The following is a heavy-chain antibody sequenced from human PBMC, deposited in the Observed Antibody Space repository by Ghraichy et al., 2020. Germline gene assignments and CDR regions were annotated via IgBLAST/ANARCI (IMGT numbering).Heavy chain of an antibody. CDR2: VYSSGST. Sequence: SETLSLTCTVSGGSISSYYWSWFRQPPGKGLEWIGYVYSSGSTNYNPSLKSRVIISADTSKSQFSLKLSSATAADTAVYYCARHLLYSPPDDWGRGTLVTVSS. J-gene: IGHJ4*02. CDR1: GGSISSYY. CDR3: ARHLLYSPPDD. D-gene: IGHD2-2*02. V-gene: IGHV4-4*09.